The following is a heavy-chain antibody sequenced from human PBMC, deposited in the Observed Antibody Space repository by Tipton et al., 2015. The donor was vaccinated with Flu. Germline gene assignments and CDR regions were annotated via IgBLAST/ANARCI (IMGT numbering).Heavy chain of an antibody. V-gene: IGHV3-23*01. Sequence: SLRLSCAASGFTFSSYAMSWVRQAPGKGLEWVSAISGSGGSTYYADSVKGRFTISRDNSKNTLYLQMNSLRAEDTAVYYCAKFGEAHMVRGVLDYWGQGTLVTVSS. CDR2: ISGSGGST. CDR3: AKFGEAHMVRGVLDY. J-gene: IGHJ4*02. CDR1: GFTFSSYA. D-gene: IGHD3-10*01.